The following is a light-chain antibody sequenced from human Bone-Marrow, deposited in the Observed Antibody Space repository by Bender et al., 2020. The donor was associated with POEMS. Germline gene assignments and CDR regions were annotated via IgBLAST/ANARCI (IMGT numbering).Light chain of an antibody. CDR2: YDD. Sequence: QSVVTQPPSLSEAPRQRVTISCSGSSSNIGNHGLNWYQHPPGEAPKLLIYYDDLLTPGVSDRFSASKSGTSASLAISELQSEDEDLYYCSAWDDSMSGLVFGGGTKLTVL. CDR3: SAWDDSMSGLV. J-gene: IGLJ2*01. V-gene: IGLV1-36*01. CDR1: SSNIGNHG.